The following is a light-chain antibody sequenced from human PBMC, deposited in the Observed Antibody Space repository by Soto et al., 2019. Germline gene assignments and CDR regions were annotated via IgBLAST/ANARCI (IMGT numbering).Light chain of an antibody. Sequence: EIVLTQSPGTLSLSPGERATLSCRASQSVSSSYLAWHQQKPGQAHRLLIYGSSSRATGIPDRFSGSGSGTDFTLTISRLEPEDFAVYYCQQYGSSPAFGGGTKVEIK. V-gene: IGKV3-20*01. CDR2: GSS. J-gene: IGKJ4*01. CDR3: QQYGSSPA. CDR1: QSVSSSY.